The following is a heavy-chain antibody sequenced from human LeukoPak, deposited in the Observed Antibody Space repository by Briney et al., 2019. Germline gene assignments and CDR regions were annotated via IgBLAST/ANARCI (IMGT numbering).Heavy chain of an antibody. D-gene: IGHD6-13*01. CDR1: AFTFSSYW. J-gene: IGHJ4*02. Sequence: GGSLRLSCVAAAFTFSSYWMHWVRQAPGKGVGWVSRIYRVGSRTKYADSVKGRFTISRDNAENTLYLQLNSLRADDTAVYYCVRDCTAAAGEFDYWGQGTLVTVSS. V-gene: IGHV3-74*01. CDR3: VRDCTAAAGEFDY. CDR2: IYRVGSRT.